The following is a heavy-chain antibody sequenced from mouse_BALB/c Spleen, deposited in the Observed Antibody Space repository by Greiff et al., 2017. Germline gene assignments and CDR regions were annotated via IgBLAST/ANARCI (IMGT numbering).Heavy chain of an antibody. D-gene: IGHD2-14*01. CDR3: ARGGYDVLFDY. V-gene: IGHV5-6-3*01. CDR1: GFTFSSYG. J-gene: IGHJ2*01. CDR2: INSNGGST. Sequence: EVKVEESGGGLVQPGGSLKLSCAASGFTFSSYGMSWVRQTPDKRLELVATINSNGGSTYYPDSVKGRFTISRDNAKNTLYLQMSSLKSEDTAMYYCARGGYDVLFDYWGQGTTLTVSS.